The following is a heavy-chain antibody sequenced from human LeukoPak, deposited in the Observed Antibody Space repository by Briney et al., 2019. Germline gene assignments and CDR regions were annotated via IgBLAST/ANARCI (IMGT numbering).Heavy chain of an antibody. D-gene: IGHD3-16*02. Sequence: SETLSLTCTVSGYSISSGYYWGWIRQPPGKGLEWIGSIYHSGITYYNPSLKSRVTISVDTSKNQFSLKLSSVTAADTAVYYCAREGQMLWGSYRGDAFDIWGQGTMVTVSS. CDR3: AREGQMLWGSYRGDAFDI. CDR1: GYSISSGYY. J-gene: IGHJ3*02. CDR2: IYHSGIT. V-gene: IGHV4-38-2*02.